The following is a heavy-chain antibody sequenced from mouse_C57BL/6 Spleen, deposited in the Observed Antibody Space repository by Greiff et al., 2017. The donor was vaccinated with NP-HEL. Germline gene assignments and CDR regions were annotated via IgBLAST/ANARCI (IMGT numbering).Heavy chain of an antibody. Sequence: EVQLQQSGPELVKPGASVKISCKASGYTFTDYYMNWVKQSHGKSLEWIGDINPNNGGTSYNQQFKGKATLTVDKSSSTAYMELRSLTSEDAAVYYWASPLWRAYWGQGTLVTVSA. D-gene: IGHD1-1*02. CDR2: INPNNGGT. CDR3: ASPLWRAY. J-gene: IGHJ3*01. V-gene: IGHV1-26*01. CDR1: GYTFTDYY.